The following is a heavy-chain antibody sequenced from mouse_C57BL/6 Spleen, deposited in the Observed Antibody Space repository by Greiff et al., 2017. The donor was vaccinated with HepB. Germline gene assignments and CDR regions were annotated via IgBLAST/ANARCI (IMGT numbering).Heavy chain of an antibody. D-gene: IGHD2-4*01. Sequence: EVQLQQSGGGLVQPGGSMKLSCVASGFTFSNYWMNWVRQSPEKGLEWVAQIRLKSDNYATHYAESVKGRFTISRDDSKRSVYLQMNNLRAEDTGIYYCTGEGLRRPYAMDYWGQGTSVTVSS. J-gene: IGHJ4*01. V-gene: IGHV6-3*01. CDR1: GFTFSNYW. CDR2: IRLKSDNYAT. CDR3: TGEGLRRPYAMDY.